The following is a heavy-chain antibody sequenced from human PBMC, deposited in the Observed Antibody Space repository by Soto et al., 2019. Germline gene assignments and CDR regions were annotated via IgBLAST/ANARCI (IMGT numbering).Heavy chain of an antibody. CDR1: GASISSGTFY. CDR3: ARVPAAIAYYYYGMDV. D-gene: IGHD2-2*01. Sequence: PSETLSLTCTVSGASISSGTFYWGWIRQPPGKGLESIANIYYDGSTYYNPSLKSRVTISLDTSKNQFPLKLSSVTAADTAVYYCARVPAAIAYYYYGMDVWGQGTTVTVSS. CDR2: IYYDGST. V-gene: IGHV4-39*06. J-gene: IGHJ6*02.